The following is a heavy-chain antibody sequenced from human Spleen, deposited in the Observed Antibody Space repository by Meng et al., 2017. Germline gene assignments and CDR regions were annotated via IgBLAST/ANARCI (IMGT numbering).Heavy chain of an antibody. CDR1: GFTFTNYA. CDR3: ARGAAASL. J-gene: IGHJ4*02. V-gene: IGHV3-23*01. CDR2: ISGSGGYT. Sequence: GGSLRLSCAASGFTFTNYALNWVRLAPGKGLEWVSVISGSGGYTYYADSVKGRFTISRDNAENTVSLQMNTLRVEDTAVYYCARGAAASLWGQGTLVTVSS. D-gene: IGHD6-13*01.